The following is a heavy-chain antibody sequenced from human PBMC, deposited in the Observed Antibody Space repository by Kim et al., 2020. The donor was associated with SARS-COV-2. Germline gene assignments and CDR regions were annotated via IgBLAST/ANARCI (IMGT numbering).Heavy chain of an antibody. V-gene: IGHV1-8*01. Sequence: ASVKVSCKASGYTFTSYDINWVRQATGQGLEWMGWMNPNSGNTGYAQKFQGRVTMTRNTSISTAYMELSSLRSEDTAVYYCARGRIAAAGGNYYYGMDVWGQETTVTVSS. CDR2: MNPNSGNT. D-gene: IGHD6-13*01. CDR1: GYTFTSYD. CDR3: ARGRIAAAGGNYYYGMDV. J-gene: IGHJ6*02.